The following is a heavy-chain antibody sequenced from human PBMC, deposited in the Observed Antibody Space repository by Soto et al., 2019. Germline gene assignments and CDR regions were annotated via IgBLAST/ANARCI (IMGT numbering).Heavy chain of an antibody. CDR3: ERGRRVGGSSSWYGGRFDP. J-gene: IGHJ5*02. CDR1: GGSFSGYY. V-gene: IGHV4-34*01. CDR2: INHSGST. Sequence: QVQLQQWGAGLLKPSETLSLTCAVYGGSFSGYYWSWIRQPPGKGLEWIGEINHSGSTNYNPSLRRRSPISVDTSKTQCSLEVSSGPAGDTAVYYWERGRRVGGSSSWYGGRFDPWGQGTLVTVSS. D-gene: IGHD6-13*01.